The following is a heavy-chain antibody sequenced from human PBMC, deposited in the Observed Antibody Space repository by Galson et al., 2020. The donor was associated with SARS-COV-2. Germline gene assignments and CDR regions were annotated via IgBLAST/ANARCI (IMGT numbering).Heavy chain of an antibody. D-gene: IGHD3-10*01. CDR2: IYYSGST. CDR1: GGSISSGGYY. CDR3: ARARGFGELGFDP. V-gene: IGHV4-31*03. Sequence: SVTLSLTCTVSGGSISSGGYYWSWIRQHPGKGLEWIGYIYYSGSTYYNPSLKSRVTISVDTSKNQFSLKLSSVTAADTAVYYCARARGFGELGFDPWGQGTLVTVSS. J-gene: IGHJ5*02.